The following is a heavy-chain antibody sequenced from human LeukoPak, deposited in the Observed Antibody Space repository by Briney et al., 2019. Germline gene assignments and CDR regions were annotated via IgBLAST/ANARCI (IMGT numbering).Heavy chain of an antibody. CDR3: AKEQWLVRGYFQH. Sequence: GGSLRLSCEGFGLTFSRDWMSWVRQAPGKGLEWVANIKQDGGETYYGDSVKGRFTISRDNAKNSLYLQMNSLRAEDTAVYYCAKEQWLVRGYFQHWGQGTLVTVSS. D-gene: IGHD6-19*01. V-gene: IGHV3-7*03. J-gene: IGHJ1*01. CDR1: GLTFSRDW. CDR2: IKQDGGET.